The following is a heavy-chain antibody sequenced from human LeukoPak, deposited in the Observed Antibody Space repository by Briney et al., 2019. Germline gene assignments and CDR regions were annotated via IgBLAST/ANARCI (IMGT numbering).Heavy chain of an antibody. CDR3: ARAGGVKKAALDLDY. V-gene: IGHV4-59*01. J-gene: IGHJ4*02. CDR1: GGSISDYS. D-gene: IGHD3/OR15-3a*01. Sequence: PSETLSLTCTVSGGSISDYSWSWIRQPPGKGLEWIGNIYYSGSANHNPSLKSRVTISRDTSKNQFSLKLTSVTAADTAVYYCARAGGVKKAALDLDYWGQGTLVTVSS. CDR2: IYYSGSA.